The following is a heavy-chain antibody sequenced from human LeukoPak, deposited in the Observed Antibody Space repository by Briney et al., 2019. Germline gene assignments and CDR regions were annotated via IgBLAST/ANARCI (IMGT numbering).Heavy chain of an antibody. CDR2: IHPSGSST. Sequence: ASVKISCKPSGYTFTINSMHWGPQAPGQGLEWMGVIHPSGSSTNYAQKFQGRVIMTKDTSTSTVYIELNSLKSEDTAVYYCAKMDLDTATVTNCLDHWGQGTLVTVSS. V-gene: IGHV1-46*01. J-gene: IGHJ4*02. D-gene: IGHD5-18*01. CDR1: GYTFTINS. CDR3: AKMDLDTATVTNCLDH.